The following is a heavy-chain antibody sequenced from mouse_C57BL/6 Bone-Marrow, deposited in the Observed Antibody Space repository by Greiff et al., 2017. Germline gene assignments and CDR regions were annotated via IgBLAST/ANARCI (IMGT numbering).Heavy chain of an antibody. CDR2: IYPGGGYT. CDR3: AAIYDGYYVGFAY. D-gene: IGHD2-3*01. CDR1: GYTFTNYW. Sequence: QVQLQQSGAELVRPGTSVKMSCKASGYTFTNYWIGWAKQRPGHGLEWIGDIYPGGGYTNYNEKFKGKATLTADKSSSTAYMQFSSLTSEDSAIYYWAAIYDGYYVGFAYWGQGTLVTVSA. J-gene: IGHJ3*01. V-gene: IGHV1-63*01.